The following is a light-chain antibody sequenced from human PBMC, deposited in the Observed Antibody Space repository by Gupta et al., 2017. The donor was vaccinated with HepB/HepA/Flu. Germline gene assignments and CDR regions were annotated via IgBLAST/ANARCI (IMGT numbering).Light chain of an antibody. V-gene: IGKV3-20*01. J-gene: IGKJ4*01. CDR3: QQYGTSPLT. CDR1: QDFGGIL. Sequence: EIVLPQSPAPLPLSPGERATLSCRASQDFGGILLAWYHQKPGLAPRLLINGASSRAAGIPDRFSGSGSGTDFTLTINRLEPEDFGVYYCQQYGTSPLTFGGGTKVEIK. CDR2: GAS.